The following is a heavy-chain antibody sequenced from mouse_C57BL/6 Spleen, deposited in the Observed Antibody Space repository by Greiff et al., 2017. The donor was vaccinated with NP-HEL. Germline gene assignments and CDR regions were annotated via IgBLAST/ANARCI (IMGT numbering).Heavy chain of an antibody. J-gene: IGHJ4*01. CDR1: GYTFTSYW. CDR2: IDPSDSET. D-gene: IGHD2-3*01. CDR3: ARSLYDGYLAMDY. Sequence: QVQLQQPGAELVRPGSSVKLSCKASGYTFTSYWMHWVKQRPIQGLEWIGNIDPSDSETHYNQKFKDKATLTVDKSSSTAYMQLSSLTSEDSAVYYCARSLYDGYLAMDYWGQGTSVTVSS. V-gene: IGHV1-52*01.